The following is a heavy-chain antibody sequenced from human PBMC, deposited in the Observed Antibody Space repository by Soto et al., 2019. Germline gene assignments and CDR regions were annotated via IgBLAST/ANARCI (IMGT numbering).Heavy chain of an antibody. Sequence: GGSLRLSCAASGFTFSSYAMSWVRQAPGRGLEWVSIISGNGGSTYYAASVKGRFAISRDNTKNTLYLQMDSLTAEDTAVYYCAKGSEFSNSYTLDFDFWGQGALVTVSS. CDR3: AKGSEFSNSYTLDFDF. CDR2: ISGNGGST. V-gene: IGHV3-23*01. CDR1: GFTFSSYA. J-gene: IGHJ4*02. D-gene: IGHD6-6*01.